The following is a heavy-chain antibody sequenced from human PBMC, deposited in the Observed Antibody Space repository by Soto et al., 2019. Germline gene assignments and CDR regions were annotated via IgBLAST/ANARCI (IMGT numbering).Heavy chain of an antibody. Sequence: SETLSLTCTVSGGSISIIGSFWGWFRQPPGKALEWLGNIFSSGSTYYNPSLKSRVTISIDTSKNQFSLRLSSMTAADTAVYFCAAGYTYGCFDPWGQGTQVTVS. CDR1: GGSISIIGSF. J-gene: IGHJ5*02. D-gene: IGHD5-18*01. V-gene: IGHV4-39*01. CDR2: IFSSGST. CDR3: AAGYTYGCFDP.